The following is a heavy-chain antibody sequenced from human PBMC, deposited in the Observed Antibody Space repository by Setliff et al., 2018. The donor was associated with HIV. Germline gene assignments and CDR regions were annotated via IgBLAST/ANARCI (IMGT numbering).Heavy chain of an antibody. CDR2: ISEYNGDT. J-gene: IGHJ6*03. Sequence: ASEKVSCKASGGTFSSYAISWVRQAPGQGLEWMGWISEYNGDTKYAQKLQGRVTMTKDTSTSTAYMELRSLRSDDTAVYYCARDSSFNMDVWGKGTTVTVSS. CDR1: GGTFSSYA. V-gene: IGHV1-18*01. CDR3: ARDSSFNMDV.